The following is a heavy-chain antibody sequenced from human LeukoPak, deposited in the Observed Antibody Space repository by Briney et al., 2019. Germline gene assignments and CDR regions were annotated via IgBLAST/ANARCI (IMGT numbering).Heavy chain of an antibody. V-gene: IGHV4-30-2*01. J-gene: IGHJ4*02. CDR3: ARDGVAAAGTRIFDY. D-gene: IGHD6-13*01. Sequence: SQTLSLTCTVSGGSISSGAYYWSWIRQPPGKGLEWIGYIYHSGSTYYNPSLKSRVTISVDTSKNQFSLKLSSVTAADTAVYYCARDGVAAAGTRIFDYWGQGTLVTVSS. CDR1: GGSISSGAYY. CDR2: IYHSGST.